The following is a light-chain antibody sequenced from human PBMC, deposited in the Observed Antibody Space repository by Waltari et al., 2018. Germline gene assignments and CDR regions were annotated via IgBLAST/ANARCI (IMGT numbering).Light chain of an antibody. J-gene: IGKJ1*01. V-gene: IGKV1-5*03. CDR2: KAS. CDR1: QSISNW. Sequence: TCRCRQSISNWLAWNQQKPGKTPKLLIYKASSVESGVPSRFSGSGSGTEFTLTISSLQPDDFATYYCQQYDSYPWTFGQGTKVEIK. CDR3: QQYDSYPWT.